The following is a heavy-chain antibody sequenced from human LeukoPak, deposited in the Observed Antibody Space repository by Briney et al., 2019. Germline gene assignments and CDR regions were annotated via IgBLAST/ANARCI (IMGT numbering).Heavy chain of an antibody. CDR3: ARGSYYDFWSGPVFDY. CDR1: GFTFSSYG. V-gene: IGHV3-33*01. D-gene: IGHD3-3*01. Sequence: PGGPLRLSCAASGFTFSSYGMHWVRQAPGKGLEWVAVIWYDGSNKYYADSVKGRFTISRDNSKNTLYLQMNSLRAEDTAVYYCARGSYYDFWSGPVFDYWGQGTLVTVSS. CDR2: IWYDGSNK. J-gene: IGHJ4*02.